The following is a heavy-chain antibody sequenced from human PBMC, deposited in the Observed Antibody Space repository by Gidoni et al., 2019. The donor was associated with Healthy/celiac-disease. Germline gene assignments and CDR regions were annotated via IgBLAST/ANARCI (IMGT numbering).Heavy chain of an antibody. CDR3: ARAGESTVTTRIYYYYYMDV. CDR2: IIPICGTA. D-gene: IGHD4-4*01. J-gene: IGHJ6*03. Sequence: QVQLVQSGAEVKKPGSSVKVSCTASGGTFSSYAISWVRQAPGQGLEWMGGIIPICGTANYAQKFQGRVTITADESTSTAYMELSSLRSEDTAVYYCARAGESTVTTRIYYYYYMDVWGKGTTVTVSS. V-gene: IGHV1-69*01. CDR1: GGTFSSYA.